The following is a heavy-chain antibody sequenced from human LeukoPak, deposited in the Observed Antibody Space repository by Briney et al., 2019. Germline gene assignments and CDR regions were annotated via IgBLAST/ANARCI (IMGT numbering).Heavy chain of an antibody. CDR2: ISSSSSYI. J-gene: IGHJ4*02. V-gene: IGHV3-21*04. CDR3: AKEIAPYYDSSGYYYGL. Sequence: GGSLRLSCAASGFTFSSYSMNWVSQAPGKGLEWVSSISSSSSYIYYADSVKGRFTISRDNAKNSLYLQMNSLRAEDTALYYCAKEIAPYYDSSGYYYGLWGQGTLVTVSS. D-gene: IGHD3-22*01. CDR1: GFTFSSYS.